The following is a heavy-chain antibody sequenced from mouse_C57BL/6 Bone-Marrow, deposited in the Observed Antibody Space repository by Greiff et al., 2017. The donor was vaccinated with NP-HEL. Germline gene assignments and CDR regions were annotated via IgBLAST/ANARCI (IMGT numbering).Heavy chain of an antibody. CDR1: GYTFTDYS. D-gene: IGHD2-3*01. Sequence: VQLQESGAELVRPGASVKLSCKASGYTFTDYSINWVKQRPGQGLEWIARIYPGSGTTYYNEKFKGKATLTAEKSSSTAYMQLSSLTSEDSAVYFCARRDGYYEVFAYWGQGTLVTVSA. V-gene: IGHV1-76*01. CDR3: ARRDGYYEVFAY. J-gene: IGHJ3*01. CDR2: IYPGSGTT.